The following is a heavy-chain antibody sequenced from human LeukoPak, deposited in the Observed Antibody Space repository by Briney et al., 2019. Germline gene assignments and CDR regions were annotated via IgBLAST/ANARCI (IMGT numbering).Heavy chain of an antibody. V-gene: IGHV3-48*01. CDR3: ATEVGGSYYLAVDY. D-gene: IGHD3-10*01. J-gene: IGHJ4*02. Sequence: PGGSLRLSCAACEVTFSSYSMSWVRQAPGKGLEWVSYISSSSSTIYYADSVKGRFTISRNNDKNSLYLQMFRQRAKDTAVYYCATEVGGSYYLAVDYWGQGTLVTVSS. CDR2: ISSSSSTI. CDR1: EVTFSSYS.